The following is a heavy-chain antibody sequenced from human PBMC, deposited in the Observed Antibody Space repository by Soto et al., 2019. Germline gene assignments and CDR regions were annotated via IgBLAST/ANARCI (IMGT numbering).Heavy chain of an antibody. CDR2: IIPIFGTA. CDR1: GGTFSSYA. D-gene: IGHD1-7*01. J-gene: IGHJ6*02. Sequence: QVQLVQSGAEVQKPGSSVKVSCKASGGTFSSYAISWVRQAPGQGLEWMGGIIPIFGTANYAQKFQGRVTITAAESTSTAYMELSSLRSEDTAVFYCARDRVVVGTTRYYGMDVWGQGTTVTVSS. CDR3: ARDRVVVGTTRYYGMDV. V-gene: IGHV1-69*01.